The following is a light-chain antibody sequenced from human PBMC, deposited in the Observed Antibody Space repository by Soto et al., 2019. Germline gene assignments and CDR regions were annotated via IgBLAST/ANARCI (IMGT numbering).Light chain of an antibody. Sequence: DIQMTQSPSSLSASVGDTVTLTCRASQNIINYLNWYQQKPGRAPKILIYAASNLQSGVPSRFSGGGSGTDFTLTITSLQPEDFATYYCQQSYSSPWTFGQGTKVDIK. J-gene: IGKJ1*01. CDR3: QQSYSSPWT. CDR1: QNIINY. V-gene: IGKV1-39*01. CDR2: AAS.